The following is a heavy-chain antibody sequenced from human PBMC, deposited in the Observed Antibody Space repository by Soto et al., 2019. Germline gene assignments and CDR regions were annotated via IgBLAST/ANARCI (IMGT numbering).Heavy chain of an antibody. CDR1: GYSFTSYD. CDR3: ARVPFLATSGSEI. Sequence: QVQLVQSGAEVKKPGASVKVSCKASGYSFTSYDIHWVRQATGQGLEWVGWMNPNSGVTDYAQKFQGRVTMTRNTSIRTAYMDLSGLRSEDTAVYFCARVPFLATSGSEIWGQGTTVTVSS. J-gene: IGHJ3*02. CDR2: MNPNSGVT. V-gene: IGHV1-8*01. D-gene: IGHD3-22*01.